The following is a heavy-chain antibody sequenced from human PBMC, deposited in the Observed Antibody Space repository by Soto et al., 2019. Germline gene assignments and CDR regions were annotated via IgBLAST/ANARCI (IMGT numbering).Heavy chain of an antibody. J-gene: IGHJ3*02. Sequence: QVQLVESGGGVVQPGRSLRLSCAASGFTFSSYAMHWVRQAPGKGLEWVAVISSDGSKKYYADSGKGRFTIFRDNSMNTLYLQMNSLRPEDTAVYYCASPTIRDHSAFDIWGQGTMVTVSS. CDR3: ASPTIRDHSAFDI. CDR1: GFTFSSYA. D-gene: IGHD5-18*01. CDR2: ISSDGSKK. V-gene: IGHV3-30-3*01.